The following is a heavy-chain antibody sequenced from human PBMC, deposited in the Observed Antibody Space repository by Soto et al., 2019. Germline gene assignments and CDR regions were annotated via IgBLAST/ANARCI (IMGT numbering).Heavy chain of an antibody. CDR3: ARDFIVVVPAAIYYYYYMDV. CDR2: TYYRSKWYN. D-gene: IGHD2-2*01. J-gene: IGHJ6*03. CDR1: GDSVSRNSAA. V-gene: IGHV6-1*01. Sequence: PSQTLSLTCAISGDSVSRNSAACNWIRQSPSRGLEWLGRTYYRSKWYNDYAVSVKSRITINPDTSKNQFSLQLNSVTPEDTAVYYCARDFIVVVPAAIYYYYYMDVWGKGTTVTV.